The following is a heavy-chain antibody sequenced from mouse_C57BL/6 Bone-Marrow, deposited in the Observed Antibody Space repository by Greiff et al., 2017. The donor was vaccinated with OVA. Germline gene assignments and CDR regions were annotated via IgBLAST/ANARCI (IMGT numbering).Heavy chain of an antibody. CDR1: GFTFSSYA. V-gene: IGHV5-4*01. J-gene: IGHJ2*01. D-gene: IGHD1-1*01. CDR2: ISDGGSYT. Sequence: EVQLVESGGGLVKPGGSLKLSCAASGFTFSSYAMSWVRQTPEKRLEWVATISDGGSYTYYPDNVKGRFTISRDNAKNNLYLQMSHLKSEDTAMYYCARGGYGSSYEDYWGQGTTLTVSS. CDR3: ARGGYGSSYEDY.